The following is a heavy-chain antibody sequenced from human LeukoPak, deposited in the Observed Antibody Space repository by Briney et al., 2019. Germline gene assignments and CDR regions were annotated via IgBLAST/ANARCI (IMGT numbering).Heavy chain of an antibody. J-gene: IGHJ4*02. V-gene: IGHV3-23*01. CDR1: GLTFSSYA. D-gene: IGHD6-13*01. CDR2: ISSSGGTT. CDR3: ANAPVYSSSWYGFYY. Sequence: TGGSLRLSCAASGLTFSSYAMTWVRQAPGKGLEWVSTISSSGGTTHYADSVKGRFTISRDNSKNTLYLQMNSLRADDTAVYYCANAPVYSSSWYGFYYWGQGTQVTVSS.